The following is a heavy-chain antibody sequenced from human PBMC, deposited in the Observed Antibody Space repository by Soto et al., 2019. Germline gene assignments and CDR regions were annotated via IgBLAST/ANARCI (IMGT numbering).Heavy chain of an antibody. D-gene: IGHD3-9*01. CDR2: FDREYGET. J-gene: IGHJ4*02. Sequence: QVQLVQSGAEVKKPGASVKVSCKVSGYTLTELPMHWVRQAPGKGLEWMGGFDREYGETIYTQKFQGRLTMTEDTSTDTAYMELSSLRSEDTAVYYCAALRTGYYESGPRGTSEVDHWGPGTLVTVPS. CDR3: AALRTGYYESGPRGTSEVDH. V-gene: IGHV1-24*01. CDR1: GYTLTELP.